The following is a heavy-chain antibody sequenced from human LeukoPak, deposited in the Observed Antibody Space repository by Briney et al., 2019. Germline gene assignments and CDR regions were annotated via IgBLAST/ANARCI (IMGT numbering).Heavy chain of an antibody. CDR3: AREGYSSSFDY. CDR2: ISSSSSYT. J-gene: IGHJ4*02. V-gene: IGHV3-11*05. CDR1: GFTVRNNH. Sequence: KSGGSLRLSCAASGFTVRNNHMSWVRQAPGKGLEWVSYISSSSSYTNYADSVKGRFTISRDNAKNSLYLQMNSLRAEDTAVYYCAREGYSSSFDYWGQGTLVTVSS. D-gene: IGHD6-13*01.